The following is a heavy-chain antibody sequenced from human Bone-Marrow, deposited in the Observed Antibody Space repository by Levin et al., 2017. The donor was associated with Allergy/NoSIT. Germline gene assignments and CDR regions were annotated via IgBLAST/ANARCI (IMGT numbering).Heavy chain of an antibody. CDR2: ISYRGST. V-gene: IGHV4-31*03. CDR1: GGSITSGGYH. J-gene: IGHJ4*02. D-gene: IGHD5-24*01. Sequence: SETLSLTCTVSGGSITSGGYHWSWIRQHPGKDLEWIGYISYRGSTYYNPSLKSRVTLSIDTSKTQFTLKLNSLTAADTAVYFCAREDGYVFDYWGQGTLVTVSS. CDR3: AREDGYVFDY.